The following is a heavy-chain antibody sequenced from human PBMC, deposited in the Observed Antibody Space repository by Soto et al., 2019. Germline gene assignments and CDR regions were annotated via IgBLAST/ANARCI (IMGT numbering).Heavy chain of an antibody. Sequence: PSETLSLTCTVSGGSISSGGYYWIWIRQHPGKGLEWIGYIYYSGSTYYNPSLKSRVTISVDTSKNQFSLKLSSVTAADTAVYYCARDHGSSSYYYGMDVWGQGTTVTVSS. CDR3: ARDHGSSSYYYGMDV. V-gene: IGHV4-31*03. J-gene: IGHJ6*02. CDR1: GGSISSGGYY. D-gene: IGHD6-6*01. CDR2: IYYSGST.